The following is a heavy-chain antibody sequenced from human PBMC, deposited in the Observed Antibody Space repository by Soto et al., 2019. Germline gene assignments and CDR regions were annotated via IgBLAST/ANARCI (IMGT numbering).Heavy chain of an antibody. CDR3: ASAGDWNDEFSVNWFDA. CDR2: IYHSGST. V-gene: IGHV4-30-2*01. CDR1: GVSINSGGYS. Sequence: QLQLQESGSGLVKPSQTLSLTGAVSGVSINSGGYSWSWIRQPPEKCLEWIGYIYHSGSTYYNPSLKTRVTMSIDRSKNHFSLKLSSVTAAETAGYYCASAGDWNDEFSVNWFDAWGQGTLVIVSS. J-gene: IGHJ5*02. D-gene: IGHD1-1*01.